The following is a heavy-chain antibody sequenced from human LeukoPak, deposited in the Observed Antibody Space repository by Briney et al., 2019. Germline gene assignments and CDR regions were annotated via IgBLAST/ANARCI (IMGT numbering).Heavy chain of an antibody. J-gene: IGHJ6*04. V-gene: IGHV4-34*01. CDR2: INHSGST. Sequence: SETLSLTCAVYGGSFSGYYWGWIRQPPGKGLEWIGEINHSGSTNYNPALKSRATISVDMSKNQFSLKVNSVTAADTAVYYCARWIGHGMDVWGKGTTVTVSS. D-gene: IGHD5-12*01. CDR3: ARWIGHGMDV. CDR1: GGSFSGYY.